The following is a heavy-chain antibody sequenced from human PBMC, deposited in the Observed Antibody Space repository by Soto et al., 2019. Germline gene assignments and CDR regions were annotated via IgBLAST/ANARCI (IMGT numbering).Heavy chain of an antibody. V-gene: IGHV3-49*03. D-gene: IGHD2-2*01. CDR2: IRSKAYGGTT. Sequence: PGGSLRLSCTASGFTFGDYAMSWFRQAPGKGLEWVGFIRSKAYGGTTEYAASVKGRITISRDDSKSIAYLQMNSLKTEDTAVYYCTRVPDLIVVVPAAMLGAQGWFDPWGQGTLVTVSS. CDR1: GFTFGDYA. CDR3: TRVPDLIVVVPAAMLGAQGWFDP. J-gene: IGHJ5*02.